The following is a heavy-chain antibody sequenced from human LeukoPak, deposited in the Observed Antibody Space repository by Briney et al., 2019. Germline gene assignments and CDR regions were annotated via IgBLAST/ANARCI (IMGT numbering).Heavy chain of an antibody. V-gene: IGHV4-59*08. Sequence: PSETLPLTCTVSGGSISSYYWSWIRQPPGKGLGWIGYFYYSGSTNYNPSLKSRVTIAVDTSKHQFSLKLSSVTAADTAVYYCARAIPLHYYGSGSDNWFDPWGQGTLVTASS. D-gene: IGHD3-10*01. J-gene: IGHJ5*02. CDR2: FYYSGST. CDR3: ARAIPLHYYGSGSDNWFDP. CDR1: GGSISSYY.